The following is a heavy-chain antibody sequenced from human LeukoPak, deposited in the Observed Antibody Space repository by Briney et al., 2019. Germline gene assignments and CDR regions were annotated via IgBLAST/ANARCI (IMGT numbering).Heavy chain of an antibody. CDR1: GFTFSTYT. V-gene: IGHV3-21*01. CDR2: ISTGSSYI. CDR3: ARDRIAYYDKGGFDP. D-gene: IGHD3-22*01. J-gene: IGHJ5*02. Sequence: KPGGSLRLSCAASGFTFSTYTMNWVRQAPGEGLEWVSSISTGSSYIYYADSVRGRFTISRDNAKNSLYLQMNNLRAADTAVYYCARDRIAYYDKGGFDPWGQGTLVTVSS.